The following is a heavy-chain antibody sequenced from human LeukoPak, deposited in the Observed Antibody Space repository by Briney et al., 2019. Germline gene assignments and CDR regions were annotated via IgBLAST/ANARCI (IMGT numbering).Heavy chain of an antibody. CDR3: VRESRPGGAMGLYHNLDY. CDR1: GFTFSSYW. J-gene: IGHJ4*02. CDR2: IKQDGSEK. D-gene: IGHD2-15*01. V-gene: IGHV3-7*01. Sequence: PGGSLRLSCAAYGFTFSSYWMSWVRQAPGKGLEWVANIKQDGSEKYYVDSVKGRFTISRDNTKNLLFLEMNNLRGDDKAIYYCVRESRPGGAMGLYHNLDYWGQGTLVTASS.